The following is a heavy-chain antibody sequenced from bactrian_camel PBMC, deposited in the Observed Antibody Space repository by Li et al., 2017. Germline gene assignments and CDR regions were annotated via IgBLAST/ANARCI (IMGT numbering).Heavy chain of an antibody. CDR1: GFTFSTYA. CDR3: AEIG. CDR2: ISTDGDNT. V-gene: IGHV3S11*01. Sequence: VQLVESGGGLVQPGGSLRLACAASGFTFSTYALTWVRQAPGKGLEWVSTISTDGDNTYYADSVKGRFTISRDNAKNTVDLQMNSLRSEDTALFLTAEIGWGQGTQVTVS. J-gene: IGHJ4*01. D-gene: IGHD1*01.